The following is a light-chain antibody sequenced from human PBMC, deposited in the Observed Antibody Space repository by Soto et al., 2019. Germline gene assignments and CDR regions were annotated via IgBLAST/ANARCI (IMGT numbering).Light chain of an antibody. CDR2: GAS. J-gene: IGKJ4*01. Sequence: EIVLTQSPGTLSLSPGERATLSCRASQSVNNNYLAWYQQKRGQAPRLLVYGASTRATGIPDRFSGRVSGTDFTLTISRREPEDFAVYYCQQYGRSLTFGGGIKVEIK. V-gene: IGKV3-20*01. CDR1: QSVNNNY. CDR3: QQYGRSLT.